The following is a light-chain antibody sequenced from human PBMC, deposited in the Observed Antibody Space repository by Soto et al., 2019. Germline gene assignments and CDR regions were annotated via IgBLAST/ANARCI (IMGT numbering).Light chain of an antibody. CDR3: QQRHMWPIT. V-gene: IGKV3D-20*02. CDR1: QSLTNSF. J-gene: IGKJ5*01. Sequence: EFVLTQSPGTLSLSPGERATLSCRASQSLTNSFIAWYQQRPGQAPRLLIYDTSSRASGIPDRFSCSGSGTDFTLTISSLEPEDSAVYYCQQRHMWPITFGQGTRLEIK. CDR2: DTS.